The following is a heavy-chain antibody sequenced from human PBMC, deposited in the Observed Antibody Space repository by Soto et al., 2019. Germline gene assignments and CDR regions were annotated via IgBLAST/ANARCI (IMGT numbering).Heavy chain of an antibody. V-gene: IGHV3-30*18. D-gene: IGHD2-21*01. J-gene: IGHJ6*02. CDR1: GFTFSSYG. Sequence: QVQLVESGGGVVQPGRSLRLSCAASGFTFSSYGMHWVRQAPGKGLEWVAVISYDGSNKYYADSVKGRFTISRDNSKNTLYLQMNSLRAEDTAVYYCAKDPQPIFQTLYYYYYGMDVWGQGTTVTVSS. CDR2: ISYDGSNK. CDR3: AKDPQPIFQTLYYYYYGMDV.